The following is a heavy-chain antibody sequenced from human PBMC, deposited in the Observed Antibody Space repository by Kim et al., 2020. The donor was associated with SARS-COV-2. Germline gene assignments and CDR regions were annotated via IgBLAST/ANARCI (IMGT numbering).Heavy chain of an antibody. CDR2: INHSGST. CDR3: ARAPNWNYGYYYGMDV. Sequence: SETLSLTCAVYGGSFSGYYWSWIRQPPGKGLEWIGEINHSGSTNYNPSLKSRVTISVDTSKNQFSLKLSSVTAADTAVYYCARAPNWNYGYYYGMDVWGQGTTVTVSS. V-gene: IGHV4-34*01. J-gene: IGHJ6*02. D-gene: IGHD1-7*01. CDR1: GGSFSGYY.